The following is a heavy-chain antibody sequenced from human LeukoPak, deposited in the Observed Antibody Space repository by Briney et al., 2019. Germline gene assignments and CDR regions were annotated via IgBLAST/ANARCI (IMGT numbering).Heavy chain of an antibody. Sequence: PGGSLRLSCAASGFTFSSYEMNWVRQAPGKGLEWVSYISSSGSTIYYADSVKGRFTISRDNAKNSLYLQMNSLRAEDTAVYYCARKLRYFDWLLPDFEYWGQGTLVTASS. CDR1: GFTFSSYE. V-gene: IGHV3-48*03. D-gene: IGHD3-9*01. CDR3: ARKLRYFDWLLPDFEY. J-gene: IGHJ4*02. CDR2: ISSSGSTI.